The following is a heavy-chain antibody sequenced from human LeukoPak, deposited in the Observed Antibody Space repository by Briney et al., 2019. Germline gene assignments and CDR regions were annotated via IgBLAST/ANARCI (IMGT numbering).Heavy chain of an antibody. CDR1: GGTFSSYA. J-gene: IGHJ4*02. D-gene: IGHD2/OR15-2a*01. CDR3: ASVRRIFSTNYFDX. CDR2: IIPIFGTA. V-gene: IGHV1-69*05. Sequence: SVKVSCKASGGTFSSYAISWVRQAPGQGLDWMGRIIPIFGTANYAQKYQGRVTITTDESTSTAYLELSSLRSEDTAVYYCASVRRIFSTNYFDXXGQGTLVTV.